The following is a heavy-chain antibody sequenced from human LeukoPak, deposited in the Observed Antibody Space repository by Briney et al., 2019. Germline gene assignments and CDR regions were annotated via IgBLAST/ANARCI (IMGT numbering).Heavy chain of an antibody. J-gene: IGHJ6*04. CDR3: ARISIGVYGDYYYGMDV. CDR2: IIPIFGTA. Sequence: SVKVSCKASGGTFSSYAISWVRQAPGQGLEWMGGIIPIFGTANYAQKFQGRDTITADKSTSTAYMELSSLRSEDTAVYYCARISIGVYGDYYYGMDVWGKGTTVTVSS. D-gene: IGHD4-17*01. CDR1: GGTFSSYA. V-gene: IGHV1-69*06.